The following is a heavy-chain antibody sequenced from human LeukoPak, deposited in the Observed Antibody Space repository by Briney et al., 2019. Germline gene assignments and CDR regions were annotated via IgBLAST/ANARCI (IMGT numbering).Heavy chain of an antibody. D-gene: IGHD3-16*01. CDR3: HITSGGDPTDAFDI. CDR2: ISYDGGNK. Sequence: GGSLRLSCAASGFTFSSYAMHWVRQAPGKGLEWVAVISYDGGNKYYADSVKGRSTISRDNSKNTLYLQMNSLRAEDTAVYYCHITSGGDPTDAFDIWGQGTMVTVSS. V-gene: IGHV3-30-3*01. J-gene: IGHJ3*02. CDR1: GFTFSSYA.